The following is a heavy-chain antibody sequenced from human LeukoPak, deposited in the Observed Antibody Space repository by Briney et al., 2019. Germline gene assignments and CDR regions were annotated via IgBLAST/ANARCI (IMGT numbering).Heavy chain of an antibody. V-gene: IGHV3-48*03. J-gene: IGHJ4*02. D-gene: IGHD4-17*01. CDR2: ISSSGSTT. CDR3: ARGRDGDYVPLGY. CDR1: GFTFSSYE. Sequence: GGSLRLSCAASGFTFSSYEMNWVRQAPGKGLEWVSYISSSGSTTYYADSVKGRFTISRDNAKKSLYLQMNSLRAEDTAVYYCARGRDGDYVPLGYWGQGTLVTVSS.